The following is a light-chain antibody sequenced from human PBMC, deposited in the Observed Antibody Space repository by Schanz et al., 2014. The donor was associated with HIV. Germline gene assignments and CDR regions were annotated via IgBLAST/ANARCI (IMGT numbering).Light chain of an antibody. Sequence: QSALTQPPSASGSPGQSVTISCTGTSSDIGGYNYVSWDQQPPGKAPKLIIFDVSERPSGVPARFSGSKSGNTASLTVSGLQTEDEADYYCLSYAGNNNLIFGGGTQLTVL. CDR3: LSYAGNNNLI. CDR1: SSDIGGYNY. CDR2: DVS. V-gene: IGLV2-8*01. J-gene: IGLJ2*01.